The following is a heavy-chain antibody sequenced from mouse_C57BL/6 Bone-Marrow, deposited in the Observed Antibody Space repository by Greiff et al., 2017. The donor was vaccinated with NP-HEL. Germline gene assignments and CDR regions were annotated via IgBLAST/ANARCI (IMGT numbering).Heavy chain of an antibody. J-gene: IGHJ4*01. V-gene: IGHV5-4*01. CDR1: GFTFSSYA. CDR3: ARADGRSPYTMDY. Sequence: EVQLVESGGGLVKPGGSLKLSCAASGFTFSSYAMSWVRQTPEKRLEWVATISDGGSYTYYPDNVKGRFTISRDNAKNNLYLQMSHLKSEDTAMYYCARADGRSPYTMDYWGQGTSVTVSS. D-gene: IGHD1-1*01. CDR2: ISDGGSYT.